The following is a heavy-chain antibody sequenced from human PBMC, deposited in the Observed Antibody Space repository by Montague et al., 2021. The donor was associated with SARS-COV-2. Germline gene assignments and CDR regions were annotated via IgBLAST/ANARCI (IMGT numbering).Heavy chain of an antibody. CDR3: ARMFYDILTGHRNFDY. CDR2: IDWDDDK. V-gene: IGHV2-70*01. Sequence: PGLVKPTQTLTLTCTFSGFSLSTSGMCVSWIRQPPGKALEWLALIDWDDDKYYSTSLKTRLTISKDTSKNQVVLTMTNMDPVDTATYYCARMFYDILTGHRNFDYWGQGTLVTVSS. J-gene: IGHJ4*02. D-gene: IGHD3-9*01. CDR1: GFSLSTSGMC.